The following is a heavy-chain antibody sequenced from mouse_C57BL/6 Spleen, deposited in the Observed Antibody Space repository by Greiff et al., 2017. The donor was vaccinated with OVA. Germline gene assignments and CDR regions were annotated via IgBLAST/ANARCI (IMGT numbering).Heavy chain of an antibody. J-gene: IGHJ2*01. CDR1: GYSITSGYY. V-gene: IGHV3-6*01. Sequence: EVHLVESGPGLVKPSQSLSLTCSVTGYSITSGYYWNWIRQFPGNKLEWMGYISYDGSNNYNPSLKNRISITRDTSKNQFFLKLNSVTTEDTATYYCARGGGNDGYYFDYWGQGTTLTVSS. D-gene: IGHD2-3*01. CDR2: ISYDGSN. CDR3: ARGGGNDGYYFDY.